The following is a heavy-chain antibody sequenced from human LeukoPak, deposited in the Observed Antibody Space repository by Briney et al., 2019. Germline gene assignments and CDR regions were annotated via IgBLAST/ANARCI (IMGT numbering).Heavy chain of an antibody. J-gene: IGHJ4*02. V-gene: IGHV3-30-3*01. D-gene: IGHD5-18*01. CDR3: ASAQNSVDTAWDY. Sequence: PGGSLRLSCAASGFTFSSYAMHWVRQAPGKGLEWVAVISYDGSNKYYADSVKGRFTISRDNSKNTPYLQMNSLRAEDTAVYYCASAQNSVDTAWDYWGQGTLVTVSS. CDR1: GFTFSSYA. CDR2: ISYDGSNK.